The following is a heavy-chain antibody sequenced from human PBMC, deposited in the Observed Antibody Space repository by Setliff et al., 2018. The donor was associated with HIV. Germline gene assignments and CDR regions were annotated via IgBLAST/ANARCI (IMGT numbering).Heavy chain of an antibody. CDR3: ARVYSSGWYGDYYYYYYMDV. D-gene: IGHD6-19*01. J-gene: IGHJ6*03. V-gene: IGHV7-4-1*02. CDR2: INTNTGNP. CDR1: GYTFTSYA. Sequence: GASVKVSCKASGYTFTSYAMNWVRQAPGQGLAWMGWINTNTGNPTYAQGFTGRFVFSLDTSVSTAYLQSSSLKAEDTAVYYCARVYSSGWYGDYYYYYYMDVWGKGTTVTVSS.